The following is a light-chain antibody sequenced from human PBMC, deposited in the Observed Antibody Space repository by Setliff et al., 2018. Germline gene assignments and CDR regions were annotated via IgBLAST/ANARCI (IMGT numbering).Light chain of an antibody. CDR2: EVS. V-gene: IGLV2-8*01. J-gene: IGLJ1*01. CDR3: SSYEGGNNDV. Sequence: QSALTQPAAVSGSPGQSITISCAGSNSDVGGYNYVSWYQQHPGKAPKLMIYEVSKRPSGVPDRFSGSKSGNTASLTISGLQPEDEADYYCSSYEGGNNDVFGSGTKVTVL. CDR1: NSDVGGYNY.